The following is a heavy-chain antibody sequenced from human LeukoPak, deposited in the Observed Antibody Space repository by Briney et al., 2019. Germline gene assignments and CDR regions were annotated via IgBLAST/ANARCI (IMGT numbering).Heavy chain of an antibody. CDR3: ARVADPYSGSYFDY. CDR2: ISAYNGNP. CDR1: GYTFTSYG. J-gene: IGHJ4*02. D-gene: IGHD1-26*01. V-gene: IGHV1-18*01. Sequence: ASVKVSRKASGYTFTSYGISWVRQAPGQGLEWMGWISAYNGNPNYAQKLQGRVTMTTDTSTSTAYMELRSLRSDDTAVYYCARVADPYSGSYFDYWGQGTLVTVSS.